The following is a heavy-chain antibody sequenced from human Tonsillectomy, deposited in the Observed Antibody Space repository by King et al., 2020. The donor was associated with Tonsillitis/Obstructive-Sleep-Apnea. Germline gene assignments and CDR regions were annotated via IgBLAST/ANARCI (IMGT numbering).Heavy chain of an antibody. V-gene: IGHV3-21*01. J-gene: IGHJ6*02. CDR3: ARDNRGYSSGWIDPLYYYGMDV. D-gene: IGHD6-19*01. Sequence: VQLVESGGGLVKPGGSLRLSCAASGFTFSSYSMNWVRQAPGKGLEWVSSISSGSSYISYADSVKGRFTISRDDAKNSLYLQMNSLRAEDTAVYYCARDNRGYSSGWIDPLYYYGMDVWGQGTTVTVSS. CDR2: ISSGSSYI. CDR1: GFTFSSYS.